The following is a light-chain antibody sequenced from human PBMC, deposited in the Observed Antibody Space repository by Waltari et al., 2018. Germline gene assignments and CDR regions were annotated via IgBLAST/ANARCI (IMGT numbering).Light chain of an antibody. V-gene: IGKV1-5*03. CDR3: QQYDTYPLT. J-gene: IGKJ4*01. Sequence: DNQMSQSPSTLSASIGDRVTITCRASQNIKTWVAWYQQKPGKAPKFLVYKASTLDSGVPSRFSGSGSGTEFTLTISSLQPDDFATYYCQQYDTYPLTFGGGTKVEIK. CDR1: QNIKTW. CDR2: KAS.